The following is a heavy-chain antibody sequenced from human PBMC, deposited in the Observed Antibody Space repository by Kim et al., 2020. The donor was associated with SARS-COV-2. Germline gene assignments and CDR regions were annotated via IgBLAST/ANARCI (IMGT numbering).Heavy chain of an antibody. V-gene: IGHV3-48*02. J-gene: IGHJ4*02. D-gene: IGHD2-15*01. CDR3: AGADCSGGSCYRSGGGIDY. Sequence: GGSLRLSCAASGFTFSSYSMNWVRQAPGKGLEWVSYISSSSSTIYYADSVKGRFTISRDNAKNSLYLQMNSLRDEDTAVYYCAGADCSGGSCYRSGGGIDYWGQGTLVTVSS. CDR2: ISSSSSTI. CDR1: GFTFSSYS.